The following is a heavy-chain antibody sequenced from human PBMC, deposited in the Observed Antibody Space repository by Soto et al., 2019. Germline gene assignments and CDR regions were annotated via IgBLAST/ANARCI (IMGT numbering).Heavy chain of an antibody. Sequence: QVQLVESGGGVVQPGRSLGLSCAASGFTFSNYIMHWVRQAPGKGLVRVAFILHDGNNKYYADSVKGRFTISRDNSKNTLYLQMNSLRTEDTAMYYCAREDEDGSYCDLGYWGQGTLVTVSS. D-gene: IGHD3-10*01. V-gene: IGHV3-30-3*01. J-gene: IGHJ4*02. CDR2: ILHDGNNK. CDR1: GFTFSNYI. CDR3: AREDEDGSYCDLGY.